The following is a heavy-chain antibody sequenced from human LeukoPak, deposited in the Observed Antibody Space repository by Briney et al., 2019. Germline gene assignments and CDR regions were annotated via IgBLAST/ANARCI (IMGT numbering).Heavy chain of an antibody. CDR1: GYSISSGYY. J-gene: IGHJ4*02. CDR2: IYHSGST. D-gene: IGHD3-10*01. Sequence: SETLSLTCTVSGYSISSGYYWGWIRQPPGKGLEWIGSIYHSGSTYYNPSLKSRVTISVDTSKNQFSLKLSSVTAADTAVYYCARVVRVDRGFFDYWGQGTLVTVSS. V-gene: IGHV4-38-2*02. CDR3: ARVVRVDRGFFDY.